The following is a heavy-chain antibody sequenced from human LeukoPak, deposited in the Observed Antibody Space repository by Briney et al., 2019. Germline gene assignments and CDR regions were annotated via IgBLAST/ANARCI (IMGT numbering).Heavy chain of an antibody. CDR2: ISAYNGNT. CDR3: ARGPSYYDSSGYNDY. Sequence: GASVKVSCKASGYTFTSYGISWVRQAPGQGLEWMGWISAYNGNTNYAQKLQGRVTMTTDTSTGTAYMELRSLRSDDTAVYYCARGPSYYDSSGYNDYWGQGTLVTVSS. V-gene: IGHV1-18*01. CDR1: GYTFTSYG. D-gene: IGHD3-22*01. J-gene: IGHJ4*02.